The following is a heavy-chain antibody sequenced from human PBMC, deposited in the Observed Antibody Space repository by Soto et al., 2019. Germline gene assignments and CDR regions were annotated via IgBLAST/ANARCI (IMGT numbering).Heavy chain of an antibody. Sequence: QVQLVQSGAEVKKPGASVRISCKASGYTFTSYHMHWVRQAPGQGLEWMGIINPSGGSTTYAQRFQGRVTMTRDTATSTVYMELSSLESEDTAVYHCARGQNWGITDYWGQGTLVPVSS. V-gene: IGHV1-46*03. CDR3: ARGQNWGITDY. D-gene: IGHD7-27*01. J-gene: IGHJ4*02. CDR2: INPSGGST. CDR1: GYTFTSYH.